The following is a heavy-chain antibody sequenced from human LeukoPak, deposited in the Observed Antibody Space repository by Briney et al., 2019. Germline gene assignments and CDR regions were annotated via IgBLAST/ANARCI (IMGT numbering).Heavy chain of an antibody. CDR3: GRVGRGHVRVDLGHFDH. J-gene: IGHJ4*02. CDR1: GYTFTSYG. CDR2: ISPYNGNT. V-gene: IGHV1-18*01. D-gene: IGHD1-26*01. Sequence: ASVKVSCKASGYTFTSYGISWVRQAPGQGLEWMGWISPYNGNTNYAQKLQGRVTMTTDTSTSTAYMELRSLRSDDPAVYYCGRVGRGHVRVDLGHFDHWGQGTLVTVSS.